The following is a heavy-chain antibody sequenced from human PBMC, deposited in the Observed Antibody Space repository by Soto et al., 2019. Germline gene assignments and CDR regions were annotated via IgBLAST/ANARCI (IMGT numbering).Heavy chain of an antibody. J-gene: IGHJ4*02. CDR1: GFTFSNFW. Sequence: WGSLRLSCAASGFTFSNFWMHWVRQAPGKGLVWVSRIYIDVSVPMYADSVKGRFTISRDNAKSTLYLQMNSLRAEETAVYYCATINSFGCECWGRGNMVSVSA. CDR2: IYIDVSVP. CDR3: ATINSFGCEC. D-gene: IGHD5-18*01. V-gene: IGHV3-74*03.